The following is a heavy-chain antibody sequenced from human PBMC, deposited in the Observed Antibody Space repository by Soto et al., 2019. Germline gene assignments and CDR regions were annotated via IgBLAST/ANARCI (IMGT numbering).Heavy chain of an antibody. Sequence: QVQLVQSGAEVKKPGASVKVSCKASGYTFTSYDINWVRQATGQGLEWMGWMNPNSGNTGYAQKFQGRVTMTRNTSISTAYMELSSLRSEDTAVYYCARGRLYYDILTGYPWFDPWGQGTLVTVSS. J-gene: IGHJ5*02. CDR3: ARGRLYYDILTGYPWFDP. CDR1: GYTFTSYD. D-gene: IGHD3-9*01. CDR2: MNPNSGNT. V-gene: IGHV1-8*01.